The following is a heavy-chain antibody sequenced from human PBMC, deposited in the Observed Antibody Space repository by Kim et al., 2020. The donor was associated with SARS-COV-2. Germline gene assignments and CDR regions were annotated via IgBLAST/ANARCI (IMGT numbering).Heavy chain of an antibody. CDR3: ARSSREKRGLDV. V-gene: IGHV4-4*02. D-gene: IGHD6-13*01. J-gene: IGHJ6*02. CDR1: GDSIISGNW. CDR2: TSEDGDT. Sequence: SETLSLTCAVSGDSIISGNWWSWVRQSPGKGLEWIGETSEDGDTNYNPSLKSRVTVSVDKWKNQFFLIMNSVNAADAAIYYCARSSREKRGLDVWGQGTTVPVSS.